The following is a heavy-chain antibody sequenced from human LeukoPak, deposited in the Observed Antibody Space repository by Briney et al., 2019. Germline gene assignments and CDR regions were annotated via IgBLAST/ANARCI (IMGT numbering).Heavy chain of an antibody. V-gene: IGHV4-34*01. Sequence: PSETLSLTCAVYGGSFSGYYWSWIRQPPGKGLEWIGEINHSGSTNYNPSLKSRVTISVDTSKNQFSLKLSSVTAADTAVYYCARDHQTYYYDSSGPYAFDIWGQGTMVTVSP. CDR2: INHSGST. CDR3: ARDHQTYYYDSSGPYAFDI. CDR1: GGSFSGYY. J-gene: IGHJ3*02. D-gene: IGHD3-22*01.